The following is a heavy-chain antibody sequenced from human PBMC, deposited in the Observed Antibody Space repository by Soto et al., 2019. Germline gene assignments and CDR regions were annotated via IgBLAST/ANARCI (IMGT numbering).Heavy chain of an antibody. J-gene: IGHJ4*02. CDR1: GFTFIDSA. Sequence: GGSLRLSCAASGFTFIDSAMSWVRQATGKGLEWVSAISGSGGDTYYADSVKGRFTISRDNSKSTLFLQMHSLRAEDTAIYYCAKGVLGYCSSTSCYAYDFWGQGTLVTVSS. CDR2: ISGSGGDT. D-gene: IGHD2-2*01. CDR3: AKGVLGYCSSTSCYAYDF. V-gene: IGHV3-23*01.